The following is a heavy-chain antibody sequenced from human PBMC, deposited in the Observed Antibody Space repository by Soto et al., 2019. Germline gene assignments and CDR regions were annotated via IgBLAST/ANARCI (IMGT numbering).Heavy chain of an antibody. CDR2: MHTSGST. Sequence: SEALSLTCTVSGGSIRGYYWSWIRQPAGRGLEWIGRMHTSGSTNYNPSLKSRVTISVDMSKNQISLKLTSVTAADTALYYCVRASMPKAHFDDWGQGTLVTVSS. D-gene: IGHD2-2*01. J-gene: IGHJ4*02. V-gene: IGHV4-4*07. CDR1: GGSIRGYY. CDR3: VRASMPKAHFDD.